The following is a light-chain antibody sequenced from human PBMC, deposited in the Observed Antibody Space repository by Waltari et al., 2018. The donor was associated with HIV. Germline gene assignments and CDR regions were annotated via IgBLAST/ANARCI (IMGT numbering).Light chain of an antibody. Sequence: DIQITHSPSSLSASFGDRVSITCRASQAVANKVIWFQQKPGKAPKLLIYDASRLPSGVPSRFSGSGSGTDFTLSINDVQPDDFASYFCQQLSSSPLTFGPGTRVDVK. V-gene: IGKV1-39*01. CDR2: DAS. CDR1: QAVANK. J-gene: IGKJ3*01. CDR3: QQLSSSPLT.